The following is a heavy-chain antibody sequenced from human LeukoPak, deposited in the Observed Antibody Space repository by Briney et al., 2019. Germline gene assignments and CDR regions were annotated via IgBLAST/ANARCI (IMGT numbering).Heavy chain of an antibody. Sequence: PGGSLRLSCAASGFTFDDYGMSWVRQAPGKGLEWVSSISGSGGSTYYADSVKGRFTISRDNSKSTLYLQMNSLRAEDTAVYYCAKDLVTGSLDYWGQGTLVTVSS. J-gene: IGHJ4*02. CDR1: GFTFDDYG. CDR2: ISGSGGST. V-gene: IGHV3-23*01. D-gene: IGHD3-10*01. CDR3: AKDLVTGSLDY.